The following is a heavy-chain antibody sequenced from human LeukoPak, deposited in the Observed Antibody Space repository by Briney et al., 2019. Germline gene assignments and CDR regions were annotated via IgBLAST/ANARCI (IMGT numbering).Heavy chain of an antibody. D-gene: IGHD5-12*01. V-gene: IGHV1-2*06. CDR2: INPNSGGT. J-gene: IGHJ4*02. CDR3: ARGYSGYDTFDY. Sequence: AASVKVSCKASGYTFTSYYMHWVRQAPGQGLEWMGRINPNSGGTNYAQKFQGRVTMTRDTSISTAYMELSRLRSDDTAVYYCARGYSGYDTFDYWGQGTLVTVSS. CDR1: GYTFTSYY.